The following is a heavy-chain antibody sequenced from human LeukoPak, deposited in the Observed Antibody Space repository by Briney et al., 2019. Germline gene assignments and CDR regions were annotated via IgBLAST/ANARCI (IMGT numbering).Heavy chain of an antibody. CDR3: ARDFDRDYGSGVMVA. J-gene: IGHJ5*02. CDR2: INPSGGST. CDR1: GYTFTSYY. D-gene: IGHD3-10*01. Sequence: GASVKVSCKASGYTFTSYYMHWVRQAPGQGLEWMGIINPSGGSTSYAQKFQGRVTMTRDTSTSTVYMELSSLRSEDTAVYYCARDFDRDYGSGVMVAWGQGTLVTVSS. V-gene: IGHV1-46*01.